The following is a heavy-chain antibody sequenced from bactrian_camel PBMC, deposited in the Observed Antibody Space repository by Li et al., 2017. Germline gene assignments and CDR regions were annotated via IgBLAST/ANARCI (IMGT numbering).Heavy chain of an antibody. J-gene: IGHJ4*01. CDR1: GYTYSTVC. CDR2: LYTRGGTT. CDR3: AAKMSYCYNSRGIQSEIFTY. D-gene: IGHD3*01. Sequence: HVQLVESGGGSVQAGGSLRLSCSVSGYTYSTVCMGWFRQTPGAEREGVAALYTRGGTTYYADSVKGRFTISDDGAKKTLYLQMNSLKPEDTAMYYCAAKMSYCYNSRGIQSEIFTYWGQGTQVTVS. V-gene: IGHV3S1*01.